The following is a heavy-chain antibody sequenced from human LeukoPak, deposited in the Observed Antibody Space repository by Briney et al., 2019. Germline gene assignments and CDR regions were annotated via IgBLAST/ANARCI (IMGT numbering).Heavy chain of an antibody. CDR1: GFTFSSYW. Sequence: GGSLRLSCAASGFTFSSYWMSWVRQAPGKGLEWEANIKQDGSEKYYVDSVKGRFTISRDNAKNSLYLQMNSLRAEDTAVYYCARETIPYGDYPDDWGQGTLVTVSS. CDR2: IKQDGSEK. D-gene: IGHD4-17*01. V-gene: IGHV3-7*01. CDR3: ARETIPYGDYPDD. J-gene: IGHJ4*02.